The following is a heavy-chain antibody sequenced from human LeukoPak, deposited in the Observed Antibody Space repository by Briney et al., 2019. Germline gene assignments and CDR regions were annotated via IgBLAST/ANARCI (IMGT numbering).Heavy chain of an antibody. D-gene: IGHD5-24*01. V-gene: IGHV1-2*02. Sequence: ASVKVSCKASGYTFTDYYMHWVRQAPGQGLEWMGWINPDSGGTNYAQDFQGRVTMTRDTSISTAYMELSRLRSDDTAVYYCARDLRDGYNFGYWGQGTLVTVSS. J-gene: IGHJ4*02. CDR2: INPDSGGT. CDR3: ARDLRDGYNFGY. CDR1: GYTFTDYY.